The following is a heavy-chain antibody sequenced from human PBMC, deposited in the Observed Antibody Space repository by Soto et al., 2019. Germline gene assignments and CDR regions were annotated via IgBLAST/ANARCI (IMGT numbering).Heavy chain of an antibody. CDR3: AKDARITIFGVTVTVPMDV. CDR2: ISYDGSNK. CDR1: GFTFSSYG. Sequence: QVQLVESGGGVVQPGRSLRLSCAASGFTFSSYGMHWVRQAPGKGLEWVAVISYDGSNKYYADSVKGRFTISRDNSKNTLYLQMNSLRAEDTAVYYCAKDARITIFGVTVTVPMDVWGQGTTVTVSS. D-gene: IGHD3-3*01. J-gene: IGHJ6*02. V-gene: IGHV3-30*18.